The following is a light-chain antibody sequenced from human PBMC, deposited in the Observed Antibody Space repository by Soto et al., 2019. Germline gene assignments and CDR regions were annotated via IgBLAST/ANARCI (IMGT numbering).Light chain of an antibody. V-gene: IGKV3-11*01. J-gene: IGKJ1*01. CDR2: DAS. Sequence: EIVLTQSPATLSLSPGERAILSCRASQSVNTFLAWFQPQPGPAPSLLISDASNRATGIPARFSGSGSGTDFTLTIRSLKSEDLAVYYCHQYKNWRTFGQGTKVDI. CDR3: HQYKNWRT. CDR1: QSVNTF.